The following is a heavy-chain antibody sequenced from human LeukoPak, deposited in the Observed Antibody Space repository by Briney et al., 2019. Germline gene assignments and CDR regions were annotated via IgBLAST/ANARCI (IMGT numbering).Heavy chain of an antibody. D-gene: IGHD2-15*01. J-gene: IGHJ4*02. CDR3: AKKREYCTSAGCYSGLLDF. Sequence: GGSLRLSCAASGLTFSNYGMHWVRQAPGKGLEWVTFIQYDGSHKQYVDSVKGRFTISRDNSKNTVYLQMNSLSAEDTAVYYCAKKREYCTSAGCYSGLLDFWGQGTLVTVSS. V-gene: IGHV3-30*02. CDR2: IQYDGSHK. CDR1: GLTFSNYG.